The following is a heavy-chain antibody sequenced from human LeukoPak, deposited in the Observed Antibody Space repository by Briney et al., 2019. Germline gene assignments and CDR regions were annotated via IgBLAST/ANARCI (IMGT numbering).Heavy chain of an antibody. CDR1: GFTFSTYA. V-gene: IGHV3-23*01. J-gene: IGHJ4*02. CDR2: ISGSGGST. D-gene: IGHD1-26*01. CDR3: AKGIESSGSDYTCFDF. Sequence: QPGGSLRLSCAAAGFTFSTYALSWVRHAPGKGLEWVSEISGSGGSTYYADSVEGRFTISRDNSKNTLYLQMNSLRAEDTAVYYCAKGIESSGSDYTCFDFWGQGTLVTVSS.